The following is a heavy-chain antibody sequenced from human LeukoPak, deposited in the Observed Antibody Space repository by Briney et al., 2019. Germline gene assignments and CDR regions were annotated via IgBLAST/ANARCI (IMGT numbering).Heavy chain of an antibody. V-gene: IGHV1-8*03. J-gene: IGHJ4*02. CDR3: ARGLGWELHSDYFDY. CDR2: MNPNSGNT. CDR1: GYTFTSYD. D-gene: IGHD1-26*01. Sequence: ASGKVSCKASGYTFTSYDINWVRQATGQGLEWMGWMNPNSGNTGYAQKFQGRVTITRNTSISTAYMELSSLRSEDTAVYYCARGLGWELHSDYFDYWGQGTLVTVSS.